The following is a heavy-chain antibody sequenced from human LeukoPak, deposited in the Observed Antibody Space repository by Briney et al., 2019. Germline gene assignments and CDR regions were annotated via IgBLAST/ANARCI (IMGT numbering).Heavy chain of an antibody. V-gene: IGHV4-34*01. Sequence: SETLSLTCAVYGGSFSGYYWSWIRQPPGKGLEWIGEINHSGSTNYNPSLKSRVTISVDTSKNQFSLKLSSVTAADTAVYYCARGTHYDSSGYYYYGMDVWGQGATVTVSS. CDR1: GGSFSGYY. D-gene: IGHD3-22*01. J-gene: IGHJ6*02. CDR3: ARGTHYDSSGYYYYGMDV. CDR2: INHSGST.